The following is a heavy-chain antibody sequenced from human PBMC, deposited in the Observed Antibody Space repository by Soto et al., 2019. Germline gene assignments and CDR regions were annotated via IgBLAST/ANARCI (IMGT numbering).Heavy chain of an antibody. Sequence: SETLSLTCTFSGDSISSSKYYWGWIRQPPGKGLEWIGSIYYSGSPHYNSSLKSRVTMSVDTSKNQFSLKLSSVTAADTAVCYCARVPDYWGQGTLVTVSS. CDR2: IYYSGSP. J-gene: IGHJ4*02. CDR3: ARVPDY. CDR1: GDSISSSKYY. V-gene: IGHV4-39*07.